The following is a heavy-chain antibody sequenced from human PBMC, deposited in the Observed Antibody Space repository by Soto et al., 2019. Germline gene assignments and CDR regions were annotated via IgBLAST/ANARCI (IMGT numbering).Heavy chain of an antibody. CDR2: IIPIFGTA. Sequence: SVTVSCKASVGTFSSYAISWVRQAPGQGLEWMGGIIPIFGTANYAQKFQGRVTITADESTSTAYMELSSLRSEDTAVYYCARDGISEGDYYDSSGYYRVFDYWGQGTLVTVSS. CDR1: VGTFSSYA. D-gene: IGHD3-22*01. V-gene: IGHV1-69*13. CDR3: ARDGISEGDYYDSSGYYRVFDY. J-gene: IGHJ4*02.